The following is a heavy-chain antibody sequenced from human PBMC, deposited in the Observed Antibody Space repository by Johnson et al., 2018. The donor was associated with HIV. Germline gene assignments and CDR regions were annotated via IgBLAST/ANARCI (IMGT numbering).Heavy chain of an antibody. J-gene: IGHJ3*02. V-gene: IGHV3-30*02. CDR2: IRYDESNK. CDR3: AKEGWAAAQEGWGAFDI. D-gene: IGHD6-13*01. Sequence: QVQLVESGGGVVQPGGSLRLSCAASGFTFSSYGMHWVRQAPDKGLEWVAFIRYDESNKYYADSVKGRFTISRDNSKNSLYLQMNSLRAEDTAVYYCAKEGWAAAQEGWGAFDIWGQGTMVTVSS. CDR1: GFTFSSYG.